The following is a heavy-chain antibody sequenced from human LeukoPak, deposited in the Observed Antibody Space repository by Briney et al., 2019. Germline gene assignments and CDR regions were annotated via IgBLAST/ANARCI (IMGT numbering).Heavy chain of an antibody. J-gene: IGHJ4*02. Sequence: GGSLRLSCAASGFTFSRYWMHWVRQAPGKGLEWVSAISGSGGSTYYADSVKGRFTISRDNSKNTLYLQMNSLRAEDTAVYYCAKAYCSSTSCYADYWGQGTLVTVSS. CDR1: GFTFSRYW. V-gene: IGHV3-23*01. CDR3: AKAYCSSTSCYADY. CDR2: ISGSGGST. D-gene: IGHD2-2*01.